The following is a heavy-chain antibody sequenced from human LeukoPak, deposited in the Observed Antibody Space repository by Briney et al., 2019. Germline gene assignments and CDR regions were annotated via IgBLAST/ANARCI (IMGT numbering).Heavy chain of an antibody. V-gene: IGHV3-30*18. Sequence: SLSLSCAASGFTFSSYGMHWVRQAPGKGLEWVAVISYDGSNKYYADSVKGRFTISRDNSKNTLYLQMNSLRAEDTAVYYCAKSMALWFGSPGFDYWGQGTLVTVSS. CDR2: ISYDGSNK. D-gene: IGHD3-10*01. J-gene: IGHJ4*02. CDR1: GFTFSSYG. CDR3: AKSMALWFGSPGFDY.